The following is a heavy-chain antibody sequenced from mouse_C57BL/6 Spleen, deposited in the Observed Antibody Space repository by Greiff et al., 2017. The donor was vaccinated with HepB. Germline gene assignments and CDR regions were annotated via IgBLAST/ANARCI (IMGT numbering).Heavy chain of an antibody. J-gene: IGHJ1*03. CDR1: GYTFTDYY. CDR2: INPNNGGT. CDR3: ARSVRSYWYFDV. Sequence: EVQLQQSGPELVKPGASVKISCKASGYTFTDYYMNWVKQSHGKSLEWIGDINPNNGGTSYNQKFKGKATLTVDKSSSTAYMELRSLTSEDSAVYYCARSVRSYWYFDVWGTGTTVTVSS. V-gene: IGHV1-26*01.